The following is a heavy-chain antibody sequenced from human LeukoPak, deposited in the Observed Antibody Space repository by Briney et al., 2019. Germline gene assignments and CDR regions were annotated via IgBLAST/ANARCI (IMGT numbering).Heavy chain of an antibody. CDR2: INHSGST. CDR1: GGSISGSSYY. CDR3: ARGLPIISMLRGVKPSVMFDS. Sequence: SETLSLTCTVSGGSISGSSYYWGWIRQPPGKGLEWIGEINHSGSTNYNPSLKSRLTISIDTSKNQFALRLSSVTAADTAVYYCARGLPIISMLRGVKPSVMFDSWGQGTLVTVSS. V-gene: IGHV4-39*06. J-gene: IGHJ5*01. D-gene: IGHD3-10*01.